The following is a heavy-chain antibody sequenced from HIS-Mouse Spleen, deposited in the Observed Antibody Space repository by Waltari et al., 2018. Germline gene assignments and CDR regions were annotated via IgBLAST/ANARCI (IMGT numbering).Heavy chain of an antibody. CDR2: IYYSGST. V-gene: IGHV4-39*07. J-gene: IGHJ2*01. D-gene: IGHD6-13*01. CDR1: GGSISSSRYY. CDR3: AREIPYSSSWYDWYFDL. Sequence: QLQLQESGPGLVKPSETLSLTCPVSGGSISSSRYYLGWSRQPPGKGLEWIGSIYYSGSTYYNPSLKSRVTISVDTSKNQFSLKLSSVTAADTAVYYCAREIPYSSSWYDWYFDLWGRGTLVTVSS.